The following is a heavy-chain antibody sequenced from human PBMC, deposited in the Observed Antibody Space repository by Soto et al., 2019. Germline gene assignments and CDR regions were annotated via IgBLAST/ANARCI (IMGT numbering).Heavy chain of an antibody. D-gene: IGHD6-19*01. Sequence: QVQLVESGGGVVQPGRSLRLSCAASGFTFNNYGMHWVRQAPGKGLEWVAVIWYDGSNKYYADSVKGRFTISRDNSKNTMSLQMDSLRADDTALYYCAREGSDYSSGYLFDYWGLGTMVTVSS. J-gene: IGHJ3*01. CDR3: AREGSDYSSGYLFDY. V-gene: IGHV3-33*01. CDR2: IWYDGSNK. CDR1: GFTFNNYG.